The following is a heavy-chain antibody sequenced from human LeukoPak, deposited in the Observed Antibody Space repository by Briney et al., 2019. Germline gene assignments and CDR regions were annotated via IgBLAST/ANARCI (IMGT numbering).Heavy chain of an antibody. D-gene: IGHD3-22*01. CDR3: ARIIYYYETGGFRDYFDS. V-gene: IGHV4-61*02. Sequence: SQTLSLTCTVSGGSIGGSYYWNWIRQPAGKGLEWIGRIYSSGTANYNPSLKSRVTISVDTSKNQFSLKLTSVTAAATAIYSCARIIYYYETGGFRDYFDSWGQGTLVTVSS. CDR2: IYSSGTA. CDR1: GGSIGGSYY. J-gene: IGHJ4*02.